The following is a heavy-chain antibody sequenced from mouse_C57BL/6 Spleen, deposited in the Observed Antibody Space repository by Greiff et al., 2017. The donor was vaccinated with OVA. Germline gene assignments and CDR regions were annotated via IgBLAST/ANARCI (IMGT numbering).Heavy chain of an antibody. CDR1: GFTFSDYG. V-gene: IGHV5-17*01. Sequence: EVKVVESGGGLVKPGGSLKLSCAASGFTFSDYGMHWVRQAPEKGLEWVAYLSSGSSTIYSADTVKGRFTISRDNAKNTLFLQMNSLRSEDTAMYYCAREGDYDVRYFDVWGTGTTVTVSS. D-gene: IGHD2-4*01. J-gene: IGHJ1*03. CDR2: LSSGSSTI. CDR3: AREGDYDVRYFDV.